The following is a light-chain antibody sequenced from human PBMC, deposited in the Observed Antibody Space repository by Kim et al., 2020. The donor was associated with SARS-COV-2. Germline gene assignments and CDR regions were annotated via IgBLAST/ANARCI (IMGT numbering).Light chain of an antibody. V-gene: IGLV3-19*01. Sequence: SSELTQDPAVSVALGQTVRITCQGDSLRSYYATWYQQKPGQAPIVVIYGKNNRPSGIPDRCSGSSSGNTASLTITGTQAGDEADYYCNSRDSNDNVVFGG. J-gene: IGLJ2*01. CDR2: GKN. CDR3: NSRDSNDNVV. CDR1: SLRSYY.